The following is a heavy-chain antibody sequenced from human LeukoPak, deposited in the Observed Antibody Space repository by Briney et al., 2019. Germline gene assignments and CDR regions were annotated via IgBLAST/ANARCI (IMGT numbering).Heavy chain of an antibody. V-gene: IGHV4-39*07. Sequence: SETLSLTCTVSGGSISSSSYYWGWIRQPPGKGLEWIGSIYYSGSTYYNPSLKSRVTISVDTSKNQFSLKLTSVTAADTAVYYCARASDLYYYDTSDYYPYYFDSWGQGTLVTVSS. CDR1: GGSISSSSYY. D-gene: IGHD3-22*01. CDR2: IYYSGST. CDR3: ARASDLYYYDTSDYYPYYFDS. J-gene: IGHJ4*02.